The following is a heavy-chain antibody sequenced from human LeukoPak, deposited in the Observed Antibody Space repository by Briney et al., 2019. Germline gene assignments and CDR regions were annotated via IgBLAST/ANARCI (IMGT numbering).Heavy chain of an antibody. CDR2: ISSSSSYI. J-gene: IGHJ4*02. D-gene: IGHD2-15*01. CDR3: ARDGDRYCSGGSCPHFDY. V-gene: IGHV3-21*01. CDR1: GFTFSSYS. Sequence: GGSLRLSCAASGFTFSSYSMNWVRQAPGKGLEWVSSISSSSSYIYYADSVKGRFTISRDKAKNSLCMQMNSLRAEDTAVYYCARDGDRYCSGGSCPHFDYWGQGTLVTVSS.